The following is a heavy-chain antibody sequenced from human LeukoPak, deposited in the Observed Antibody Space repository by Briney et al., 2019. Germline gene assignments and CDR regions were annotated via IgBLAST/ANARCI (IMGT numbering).Heavy chain of an antibody. CDR1: GFTFSSYA. J-gene: IGHJ4*02. V-gene: IGHV3-30*04. Sequence: GGSLRLSCAASGFTFSSYAMHWVRQAPGKGLEWVAFISYDGSNEYYADSVKGRFTVSRDNSKNTISLEMSSLRAEDTAVYYCARQKVAAIGTLGYWGQGTLVTVSS. CDR3: ARQKVAAIGTLGY. D-gene: IGHD6-13*01. CDR2: ISYDGSNE.